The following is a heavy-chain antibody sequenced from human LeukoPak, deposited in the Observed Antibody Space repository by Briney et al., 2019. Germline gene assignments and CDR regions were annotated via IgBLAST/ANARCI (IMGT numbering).Heavy chain of an antibody. CDR3: ARVIGFGELSLGH. CDR1: GYTFTSYH. D-gene: IGHD3-10*01. J-gene: IGHJ4*02. Sequence: ASVKVSFKASGYTFTSYHIHWVRPAPGQGLEGMGWINPKSGGTNYAQKFQGSVTMTRDTSIRTAYMELSRLRSDDTAVYFCARVIGFGELSLGHWGQGTLVTVSS. V-gene: IGHV1-2*02. CDR2: INPKSGGT.